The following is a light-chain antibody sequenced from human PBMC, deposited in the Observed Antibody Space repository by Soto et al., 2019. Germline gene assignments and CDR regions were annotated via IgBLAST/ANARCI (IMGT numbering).Light chain of an antibody. CDR1: SSDVGGYNY. J-gene: IGLJ1*01. CDR3: CSYAGSFYV. CDR2: DVS. Sequence: QSALTQPRSVSGSAGQSVTISCTGTSSDVGGYNYVSWYQQHPGKAPKLMIYDVSKRPSGVPDRFSGSKSGNTASLTISGLQAEDEADYYCCSYAGSFYVFGTGTRSPS. V-gene: IGLV2-11*01.